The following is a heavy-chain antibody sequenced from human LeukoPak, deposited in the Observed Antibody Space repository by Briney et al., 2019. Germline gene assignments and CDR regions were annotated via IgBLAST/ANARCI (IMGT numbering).Heavy chain of an antibody. CDR3: ARDQEAFDY. J-gene: IGHJ4*02. V-gene: IGHV1-46*01. Sequence: ASVEVSCKASGYSFTSDYIHWVRQAPGQGLEWMGMIYPRDGSTSYAQKFQGRVTVTRGTSTSTVHMELSGLRSEDTAVYYCARDQEAFDYWGQGTLVTVSS. CDR1: GYSFTSDY. CDR2: IYPRDGST.